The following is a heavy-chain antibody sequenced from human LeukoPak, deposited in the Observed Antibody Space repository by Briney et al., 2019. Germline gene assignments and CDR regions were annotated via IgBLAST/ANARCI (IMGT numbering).Heavy chain of an antibody. J-gene: IGHJ6*02. CDR2: ISGSGGST. CDR3: AKDRGELHYYYGMDV. D-gene: IGHD1-26*01. V-gene: IGHV3-23*01. Sequence: PGGSLRLSCAASGFTFSSYAMSWVRQAPGKGLEWVSAISGSGGSTYYADSVKGRFTISRDNSMNTLYLQMNSLRAEDTAVYYCAKDRGELHYYYGMDVWGQGTTVTVSS. CDR1: GFTFSSYA.